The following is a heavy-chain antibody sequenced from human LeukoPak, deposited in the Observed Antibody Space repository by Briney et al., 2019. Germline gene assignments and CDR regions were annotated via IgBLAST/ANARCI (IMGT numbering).Heavy chain of an antibody. CDR2: IYYSGTT. CDR1: GGSISSSSYY. CDR3: ARPDGPRGVGNYYYYMDV. Sequence: PSETLSLTCSVSGGSISSSSYYWGWIRQPPGKGLEWIGSIYYSGTTYYNPSLKSRVTISVDTSKNQFSLKLSSVTAADTAVYYCARPDGPRGVGNYYYYMDVWGKGTTVTVSS. V-gene: IGHV4-39*07. J-gene: IGHJ6*03. D-gene: IGHD2-8*01.